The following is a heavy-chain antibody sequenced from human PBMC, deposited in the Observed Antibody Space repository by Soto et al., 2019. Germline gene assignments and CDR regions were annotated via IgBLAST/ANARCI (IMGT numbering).Heavy chain of an antibody. Sequence: SETLSLTCAVYGGSFSGYYWSWIRQPPGKGLEWIGEINHSGSTNYNPSLKSRVTISVDTSKNQFSLKLSSVTAADTAVYYCARGRNIFTGYYKGYYYGMDVWGKGTTVTVS. V-gene: IGHV4-34*01. CDR3: ARGRNIFTGYYKGYYYGMDV. J-gene: IGHJ6*04. CDR1: GGSFSGYY. CDR2: INHSGST. D-gene: IGHD3-9*01.